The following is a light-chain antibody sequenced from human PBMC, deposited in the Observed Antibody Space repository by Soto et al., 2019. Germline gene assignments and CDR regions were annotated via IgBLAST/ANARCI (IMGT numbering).Light chain of an antibody. V-gene: IGLV2-8*01. J-gene: IGLJ2*01. CDR1: SSDVGTYNY. Sequence: QSALTQPPSASGSPGQSVTISCTGTSSDVGTYNYVSWYQQYPGKAPKLLIYEVYKRPSGVPDRFSGSKSGYTASLAVSGLQAEDEADYYCSSYAGSNNLVFGGGTQLTVL. CDR3: SSYAGSNNLV. CDR2: EVY.